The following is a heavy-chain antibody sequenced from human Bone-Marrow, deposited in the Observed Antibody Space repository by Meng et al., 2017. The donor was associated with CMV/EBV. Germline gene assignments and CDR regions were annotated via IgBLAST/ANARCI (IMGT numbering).Heavy chain of an antibody. CDR3: ARLVLPSLGPRVDYGMDV. V-gene: IGHV4-59*01. CDR2: IYYSGST. Sequence: PETLSLTCTVSGGSISSYYWSWIRQPPGKGLEWIGYIYYSGSTNYNPSLKSRVTISVDTSKNQFSLKLSSVTAADAAVYYCARLVLPSLGPRVDYGMDVWGQGTTVTVSS. J-gene: IGHJ6*02. CDR1: GGSISSYY. D-gene: IGHD3-16*01.